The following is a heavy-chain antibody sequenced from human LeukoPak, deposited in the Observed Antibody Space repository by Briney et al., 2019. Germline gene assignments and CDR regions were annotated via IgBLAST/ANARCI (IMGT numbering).Heavy chain of an antibody. J-gene: IGHJ4*02. CDR3: ARSDFGDSIDY. CDR1: GFTFSSYS. Sequence: GGSLRLSCAASGFTFSSYSMNWVRQAPGKGLEWVSSISSSSSYIYYADSVKGRFTISRDNAENSLYLQMNSLRVEDTAVYYCARSDFGDSIDYWGQGTLVTVSS. V-gene: IGHV3-21*01. CDR2: ISSSSSYI. D-gene: IGHD4-17*01.